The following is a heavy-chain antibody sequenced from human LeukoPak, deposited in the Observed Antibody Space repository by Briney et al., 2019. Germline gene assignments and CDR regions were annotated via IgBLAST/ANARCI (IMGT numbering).Heavy chain of an antibody. Sequence: KASETLSLTCTVSGGSISSYYWSWIRQPPGKGLEWIGYIYYSGSTNYNPSLKSRVTISVDTSKNQFSLKLSSVTAADTAVYYCARRASTLFRGPNWFDPWGQGTLVTVSS. CDR1: GGSISSYY. D-gene: IGHD3-10*01. CDR3: ARRASTLFRGPNWFDP. J-gene: IGHJ5*02. CDR2: IYYSGST. V-gene: IGHV4-59*12.